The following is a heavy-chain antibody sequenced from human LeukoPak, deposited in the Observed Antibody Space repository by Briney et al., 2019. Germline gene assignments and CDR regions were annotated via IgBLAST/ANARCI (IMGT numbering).Heavy chain of an antibody. V-gene: IGHV3-23*01. Sequence: GESLRLSCATSGFTFTNYVMNWVRQAPGKGLEWVSSITGTADKTYDADSVKGRFTISRDNSKNTLSLQMSSLRVEDTAIYYCARTVDTAMVTIDYWGQGTLVTVSS. J-gene: IGHJ4*02. D-gene: IGHD5-18*01. CDR2: ITGTADKT. CDR3: ARTVDTAMVTIDY. CDR1: GFTFTNYV.